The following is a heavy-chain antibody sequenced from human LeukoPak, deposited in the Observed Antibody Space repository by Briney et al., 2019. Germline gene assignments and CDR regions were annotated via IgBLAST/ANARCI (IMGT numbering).Heavy chain of an antibody. CDR1: GFTFSDYT. Sequence: PGGSLGLSCVVSGFTFSDYTMNWVRQAPGKGLEWISYIDISSSSTYYADSVKGRFTISRDNAKNSLYLQMSSLRAEDTALYYCARGPPLFDPWGQGTLSPSPQ. CDR2: IDISSSST. CDR3: ARGPPLFDP. J-gene: IGHJ5*02. V-gene: IGHV3-48*04.